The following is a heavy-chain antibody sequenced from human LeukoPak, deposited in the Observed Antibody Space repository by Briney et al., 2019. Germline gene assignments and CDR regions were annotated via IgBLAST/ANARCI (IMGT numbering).Heavy chain of an antibody. V-gene: IGHV4-61*02. CDR2: IYTSGST. Sequence: SQTLSLTCIVSGGSISSGSYYWSWIRQPAGKGLEWIGRIYTSGSTNYNPSLKSRVTISVDTSKNQFSLKLSSVTAADTAVYYCAVHSSSWYRGAFDIWGQGTMVTVSS. J-gene: IGHJ3*02. D-gene: IGHD6-13*01. CDR3: AVHSSSWYRGAFDI. CDR1: GGSISSGSYY.